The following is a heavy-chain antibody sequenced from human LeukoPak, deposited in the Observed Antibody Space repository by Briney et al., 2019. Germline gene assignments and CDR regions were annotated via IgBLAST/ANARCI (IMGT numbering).Heavy chain of an antibody. V-gene: IGHV4-39*07. CDR3: ARVEGLGGRKIDY. D-gene: IGHD1-14*01. Sequence: TSETLSLTCTVSGGSISISSYYWGWIRQPPGKGLEWIGEIYHSGSTNYNPSLKSRVTISVDKSKNQLSLKLSSVTAADTAVYYCARVEGLGGRKIDYWGQGTLVTVSS. J-gene: IGHJ4*02. CDR1: GGSISISSYY. CDR2: IYHSGST.